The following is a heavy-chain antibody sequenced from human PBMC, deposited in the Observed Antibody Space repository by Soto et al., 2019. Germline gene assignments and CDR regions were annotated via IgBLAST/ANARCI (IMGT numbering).Heavy chain of an antibody. CDR2: IHHSGST. V-gene: IGHV4-31*01. D-gene: IGHD3-10*01. J-gene: IGHJ4*02. Sequence: QVHLQESGPGLVKPSQTLSLTCTVSGVSISSDEYYWNWIRQLPGKGLEWIGFIHHSGSTFFNPSLESKVSISVDSSKNQFFLTLNSVTAADTAVYYCARRLTGSGSSYFDNWGQGILVRVSS. CDR3: ARRLTGSGSSYFDN. CDR1: GVSISSDEYY.